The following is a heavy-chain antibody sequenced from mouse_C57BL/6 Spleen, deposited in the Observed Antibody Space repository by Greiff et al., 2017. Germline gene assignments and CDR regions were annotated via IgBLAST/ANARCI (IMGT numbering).Heavy chain of an antibody. Sequence: EVKLVESGGGLVQPKGSLKLSCAASGFSFNTYAMNWVRQAPGKGLEWVARIRSKSNNYATYYADSVKDRFTISRDDSESMLYLQMNNLKTEDTAMYYCVRDGYYPVFDYWGQGTTLTVSS. CDR1: GFSFNTYA. J-gene: IGHJ2*01. D-gene: IGHD2-3*01. CDR2: IRSKSNNYAT. V-gene: IGHV10-1*01. CDR3: VRDGYYPVFDY.